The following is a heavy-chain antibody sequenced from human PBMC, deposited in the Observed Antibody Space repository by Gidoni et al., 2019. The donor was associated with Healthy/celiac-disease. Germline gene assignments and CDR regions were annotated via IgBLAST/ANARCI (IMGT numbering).Heavy chain of an antibody. CDR1: GGSISSSSYY. D-gene: IGHD3-3*01. J-gene: IGHJ5*02. CDR3: ARTHDYDFWSGGMAWFDP. V-gene: IGHV4-39*01. CDR2: IYYSGST. Sequence: QLQLQESGPGLVKPSETLSLTCTAPGGSISSSSYYWGWIRQPPGKGLEWIGSIYYSGSTYYNPSLKSRVTISVDTSKNQFSLKLSSVTAADTAVYYCARTHDYDFWSGGMAWFDPWGQGTLVTVSS.